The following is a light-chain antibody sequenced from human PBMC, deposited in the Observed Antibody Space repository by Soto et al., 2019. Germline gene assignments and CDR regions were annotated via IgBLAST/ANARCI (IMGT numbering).Light chain of an antibody. CDR3: QQRSNWPPWIT. CDR2: DAS. J-gene: IGKJ5*01. Sequence: EIVLTQSPATLSLSPGARATLSCRASQSISIYLAWYQQKPGQAPRLLIYDASKRATGIPAKFSGSGSGTDFTLTIGRLEPEDSAIYYCQQRSNWPPWITFGQGTRLEIK. V-gene: IGKV3-11*01. CDR1: QSISIY.